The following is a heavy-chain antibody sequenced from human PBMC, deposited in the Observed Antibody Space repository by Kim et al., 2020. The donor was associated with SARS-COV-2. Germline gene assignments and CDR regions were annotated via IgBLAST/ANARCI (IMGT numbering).Heavy chain of an antibody. Sequence: GGSLRLSCAASGFTFSSYGMHWVRQAPGKGLEWVAVISYDGSNKYYADSVKGRFTISRDNSKNTLYLQMNSLRAEDTAVYYCAKDPRGSGIIYNWFDPWGQGTLVTVSS. CDR1: GFTFSSYG. CDR3: AKDPRGSGIIYNWFDP. D-gene: IGHD3-10*01. CDR2: ISYDGSNK. J-gene: IGHJ5*02. V-gene: IGHV3-30*18.